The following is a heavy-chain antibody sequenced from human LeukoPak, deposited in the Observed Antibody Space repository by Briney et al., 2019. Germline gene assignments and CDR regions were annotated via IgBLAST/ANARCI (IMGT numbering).Heavy chain of an antibody. CDR3: ARCVIVVYSRPRRLDY. D-gene: IGHD5-18*01. Sequence: GGSLTLPCSASGFTFSDYDMTWVRQAPGRGLEWVSDIYSGGSTYYAVSVKGRFTISRDTSNNTLYLQMHSLRAEDTAVYYCARCVIVVYSRPRRLDYWGQGTLVTVSS. CDR2: IYSGGST. CDR1: GFTFSDYD. J-gene: IGHJ4*02. V-gene: IGHV3-53*01.